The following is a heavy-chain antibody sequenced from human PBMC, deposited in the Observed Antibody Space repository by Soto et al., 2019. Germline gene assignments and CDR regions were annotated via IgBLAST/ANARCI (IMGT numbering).Heavy chain of an antibody. D-gene: IGHD4-4*01. V-gene: IGHV1-3*01. CDR3: ARGLQPYYYYGMDV. CDR1: GYTFTSYS. CDR2: INAGNGNT. Sequence: ASVKVSCKASGYTFTSYSIHWVRQAPGQRLEWMGWINAGNGNTKYSQKFQGRVTITRDTSASTAYMELSSLRSEDTAVYYCARGLQPYYYYGMDVWGQGTTVTVSS. J-gene: IGHJ6*02.